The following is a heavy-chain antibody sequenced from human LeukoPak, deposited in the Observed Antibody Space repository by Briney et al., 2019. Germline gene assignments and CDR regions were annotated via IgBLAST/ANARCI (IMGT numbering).Heavy chain of an antibody. CDR3: ARDVGATSPPYYYYYGMDV. V-gene: IGHV3-11*01. J-gene: IGHJ6*02. Sequence: GGSLRLSCAASGFTFSDYYMSWIRQAPGKGVEGGSYISSSGSTIYYADSVKGRFTISRDNDKNSLYLQMNSLRAEDTAVYYRARDVGATSPPYYYYYGMDVWGQGTTVTVSS. CDR1: GFTFSDYY. D-gene: IGHD1-26*01. CDR2: ISSSGSTI.